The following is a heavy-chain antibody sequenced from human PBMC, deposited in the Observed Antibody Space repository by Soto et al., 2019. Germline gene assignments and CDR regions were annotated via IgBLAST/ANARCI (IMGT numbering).Heavy chain of an antibody. V-gene: IGHV4-30-4*01. CDR1: GGSISSGDYY. Sequence: QVQLQESGPGLVKPSQTLSLTCTVSGGSISSGDYYWSSIVQLPGKGLEWIGFIYHSGSTYYNPSLKSRVTLSVDTSKNQFSLKLSSVTAVDTAVYYCDRESSRHYVDYWGQGTLVTVSA. J-gene: IGHJ4*02. CDR2: IYHSGST. CDR3: DRESSRHYVDY. D-gene: IGHD3-22*01.